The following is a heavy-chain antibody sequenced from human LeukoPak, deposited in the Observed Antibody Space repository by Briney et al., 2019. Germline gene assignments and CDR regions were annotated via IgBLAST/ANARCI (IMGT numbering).Heavy chain of an antibody. CDR2: ISGSGGST. D-gene: IGHD3-3*01. J-gene: IGHJ3*02. Sequence: PGGSLRLSCAASGFTFSSYAMSWVRQAPGKGLEWVSAISGSGGSTYCADSVKGRFTISRDNSKNTLYLQMNSLRAEDTAVYYCAKDRGVVIDAFDIWGQGTMVTVSS. CDR1: GFTFSSYA. V-gene: IGHV3-23*01. CDR3: AKDRGVVIDAFDI.